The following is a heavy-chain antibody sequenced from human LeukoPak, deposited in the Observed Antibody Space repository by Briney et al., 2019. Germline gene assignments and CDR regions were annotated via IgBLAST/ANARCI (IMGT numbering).Heavy chain of an antibody. CDR3: ARLYNDPRTLTYFDY. J-gene: IGHJ4*02. V-gene: IGHV4-39*01. Sequence: PSETLSLTCTVSGGSISSSSYYWGWIRQPPGKGLEWIGSIYYSGSTYYNPSLKSRVTISVDTSKNQFSLKLSSVTAADTAVYYCARLYNDPRTLTYFDYWGQGTLVTVSS. CDR1: GGSISSSSYY. D-gene: IGHD1-14*01. CDR2: IYYSGST.